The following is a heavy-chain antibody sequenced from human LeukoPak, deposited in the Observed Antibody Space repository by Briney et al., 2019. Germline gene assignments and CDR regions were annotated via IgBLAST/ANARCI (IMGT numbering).Heavy chain of an antibody. V-gene: IGHV1-3*01. J-gene: IGHJ6*02. D-gene: IGHD4/OR15-4a*01. CDR3: ARGRVGAGAAISYYYGMDV. CDR1: GYTFTSYA. CDR2: INAGNGNT. Sequence: GASVTVSCKASGYTFTSYAMHWVRQAPGQRLEWMGWINAGNGNTKYSQKFQGRVTITRDTSASTAYMELSSLRSEDTAVYYCARGRVGAGAAISYYYGMDVWGQGTTVTVSS.